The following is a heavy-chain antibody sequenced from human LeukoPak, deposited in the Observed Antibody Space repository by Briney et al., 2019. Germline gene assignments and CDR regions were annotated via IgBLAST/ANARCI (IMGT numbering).Heavy chain of an antibody. CDR3: AREYCGGDCYENWFDP. Sequence: SETLSLTCAVSGYSISSGYYWGWIRPPPGKGLEWIGSIYHSGSTYYNPSLKSRVTISVDTSKNQFSLKLSSVTAADTAVYYCAREYCGGDCYENWFDPWGQGTLVTVSS. CDR1: GYSISSGYY. D-gene: IGHD2-21*02. V-gene: IGHV4-38-2*02. CDR2: IYHSGST. J-gene: IGHJ5*02.